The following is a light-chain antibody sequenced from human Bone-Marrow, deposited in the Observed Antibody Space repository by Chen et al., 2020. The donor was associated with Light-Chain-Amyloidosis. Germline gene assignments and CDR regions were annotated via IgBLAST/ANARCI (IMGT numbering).Light chain of an antibody. Sequence: QSALTQPASVSGSPGQSLTISCTGTSSDVGGDNLVSWYQQHPDKAPKLIINEVTNRPSWVPDRFSGSKSDNTASLTISGLQTEDEADYFCSSYTITNTLVFGSGTRVTVL. CDR3: SSYTITNTLV. CDR2: EVT. J-gene: IGLJ1*01. V-gene: IGLV2-14*01. CDR1: SSDVGGDNL.